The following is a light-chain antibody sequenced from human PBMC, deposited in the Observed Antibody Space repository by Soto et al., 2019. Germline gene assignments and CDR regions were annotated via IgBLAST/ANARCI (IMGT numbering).Light chain of an antibody. V-gene: IGLV2-14*01. CDR3: SAYTRSSTSYV. CDR1: TSDVGGYNY. J-gene: IGLJ1*01. Sequence: QSVLTQPAPVSASPGQSFTISCTGTTSDVGGYNYVSWYQQHPGKAPKLMIYEISNRPSRVSNRFSGSKSGNTASLTISGLQADDEAEYYCSAYTRSSTSYVYGTGTKVTV. CDR2: EIS.